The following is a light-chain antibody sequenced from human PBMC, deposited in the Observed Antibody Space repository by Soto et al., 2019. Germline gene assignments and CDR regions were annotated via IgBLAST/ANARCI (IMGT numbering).Light chain of an antibody. CDR2: DAS. CDR3: QQYNSYPRT. J-gene: IGKJ1*01. Sequence: DIQMTQSPSTLSASVGDRVTITCRASQSISSWLAWYQQKPGKAPKLLIYDASSLESGVPSRFCGSVSGTEFTLTISSLQPDDFATYYCQQYNSYPRTFGQGNKVEIK. V-gene: IGKV1-5*01. CDR1: QSISSW.